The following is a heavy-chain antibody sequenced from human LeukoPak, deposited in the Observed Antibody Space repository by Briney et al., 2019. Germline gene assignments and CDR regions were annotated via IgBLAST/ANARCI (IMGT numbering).Heavy chain of an antibody. J-gene: IGHJ6*02. CDR1: GGSISSGGYY. V-gene: IGHV4-39*07. D-gene: IGHD1-1*01. CDR3: ATRWISYYYYYGMDV. Sequence: PSETLSLTCTVSGGSISSGGYYWSWIRQPPGKGLEWIGEINHSGSTNYNPSLKSRVTISVDTSKNQFSLKLSSVTAADTAVYYCATRWISYYYYYGMDVWGQGTTVTVSS. CDR2: INHSGST.